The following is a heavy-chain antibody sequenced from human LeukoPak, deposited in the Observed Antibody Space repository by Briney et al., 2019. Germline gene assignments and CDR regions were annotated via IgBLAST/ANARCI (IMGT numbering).Heavy chain of an antibody. CDR1: GFTFSSYW. V-gene: IGHV3-74*01. D-gene: IGHD6-19*01. CDR3: ARGSSGWYELAYFDY. Sequence: GGFLRLSCAASGFTFSSYWMHWVRQAPGKGLVWVSRINSDGSSTSYADSVKGRFTISRDNAKNTLYLQMNSLRAEDTAVYYCARGSSGWYELAYFDYWGQGTLVTVSS. CDR2: INSDGSST. J-gene: IGHJ4*02.